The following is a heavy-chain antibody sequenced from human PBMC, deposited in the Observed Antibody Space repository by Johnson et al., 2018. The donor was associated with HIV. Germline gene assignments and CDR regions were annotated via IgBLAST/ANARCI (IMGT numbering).Heavy chain of an antibody. CDR3: AKDVGNYWPDAFDI. CDR1: GFAFSSYG. Sequence: QVQLVESGGGVVQPGGSLRLSCVSSGFAFSSYGMHWVRQAPGKGLEWVAFIRDDGSNKYYADSVKGRFTISRDNSKNTVYLQMNSLRTEDTAVYYCAKDVGNYWPDAFDIWGQGTLVTVSS. D-gene: IGHD3-22*01. CDR2: IRDDGSNK. V-gene: IGHV3-30*02. J-gene: IGHJ3*02.